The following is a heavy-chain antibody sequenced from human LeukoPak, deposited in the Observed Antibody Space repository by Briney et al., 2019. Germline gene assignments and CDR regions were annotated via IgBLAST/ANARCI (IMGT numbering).Heavy chain of an antibody. CDR3: ARVQYCGGDCYPYYFDY. CDR2: FYHSGST. CDR1: GGSISSLGDA. J-gene: IGHJ4*02. Sequence: PSQSLSLACAVSGGSISSLGDACGWIRQPPVNGLEWIGHFYHSGSTYYNPSLKSRVTISVDRSKNQFSLKLSSVTAADTAVYYCARVQYCGGDCYPYYFDYWGQRTLVTVSS. V-gene: IGHV4-30-2*01. D-gene: IGHD2-21*02.